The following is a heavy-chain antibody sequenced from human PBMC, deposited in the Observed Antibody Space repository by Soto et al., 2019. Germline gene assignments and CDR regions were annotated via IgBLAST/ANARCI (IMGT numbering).Heavy chain of an antibody. CDR3: ARDQMGYCSGASCYSSYGMDV. CDR1: GYTFTGYY. J-gene: IGHJ6*02. D-gene: IGHD2-15*01. Sequence: ASVKVSCKASGYTFTGYYMHWVRQAPGQGLEWMGWINPNSGGTNYAQKFQGRVTMTRDTSISTAYMELSRLRYDDTAVYYCARDQMGYCSGASCYSSYGMDVWGQGTTVTVSS. CDR2: INPNSGGT. V-gene: IGHV1-2*02.